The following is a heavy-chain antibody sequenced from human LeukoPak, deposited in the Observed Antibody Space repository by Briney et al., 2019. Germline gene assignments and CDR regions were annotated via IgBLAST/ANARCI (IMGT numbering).Heavy chain of an antibody. CDR1: GYTFTNCY. Sequence: ASVKVSCKASGYTFTNCYMHWVRQAPGQGLEWMGVINPGGGGTTYVQKFQGRVTMTRDTSTSTVYMELSSLRSEDTPVYYCARECELSSGYDRDGFDIWGQGTMVTVSS. D-gene: IGHD3-22*01. CDR2: INPGGGGT. V-gene: IGHV1-46*01. J-gene: IGHJ3*02. CDR3: ARECELSSGYDRDGFDI.